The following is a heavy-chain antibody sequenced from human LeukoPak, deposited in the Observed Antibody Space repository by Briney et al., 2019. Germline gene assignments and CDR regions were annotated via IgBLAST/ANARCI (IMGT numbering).Heavy chain of an antibody. J-gene: IGHJ6*03. CDR1: GGSISSGNYY. Sequence: SETLSLTCTVSGGSISSGNYYWSWIRQPAGKGLEWIGRIYTSGSTNYNPSLKSRVTISVDTSKNQFSLKLSSVTAADTAVYYCARDPLSSYYYMDVWGKGTTVTVSS. CDR2: IYTSGST. V-gene: IGHV4-61*02. CDR3: ARDPLSSYYYMDV.